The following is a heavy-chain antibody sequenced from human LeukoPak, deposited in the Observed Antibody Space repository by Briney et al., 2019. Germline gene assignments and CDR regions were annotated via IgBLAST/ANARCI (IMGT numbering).Heavy chain of an antibody. CDR3: ARGLRSSVVVTAFFDY. J-gene: IGHJ4*02. V-gene: IGHV3-53*01. CDR1: GFTVSSNF. CDR2: VYSGGTT. Sequence: GGSLRLSCAASGFTVSSNFMSWVRQAPGKGLEWVSIVYSGGTTYYADSVKGRFIISRDNSTNTLFLQMNSLRVEDTAMYYCARGLRSSVVVTAFFDYWGQGALVTVSS. D-gene: IGHD2-21*02.